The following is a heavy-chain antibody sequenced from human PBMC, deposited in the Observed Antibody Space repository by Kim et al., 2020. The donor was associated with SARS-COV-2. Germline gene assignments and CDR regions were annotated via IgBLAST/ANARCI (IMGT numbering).Heavy chain of an antibody. Sequence: GGSLRLSCAASGFNFEGYAMHWLRQAPGKGLEWVSGISWNSGSRGYEDSVKGRVTISRDNAKNSLYLQMNSLRPEDTALYYCARGSSTFENWNWFDPWGQGTLVTVSS. CDR2: ISWNSGSR. D-gene: IGHD6-13*01. J-gene: IGHJ5*02. CDR3: ARGSSTFENWNWFDP. CDR1: GFNFEGYA. V-gene: IGHV3-9*01.